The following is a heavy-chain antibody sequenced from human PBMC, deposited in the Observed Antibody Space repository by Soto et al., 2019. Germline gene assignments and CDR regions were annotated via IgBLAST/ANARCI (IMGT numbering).Heavy chain of an antibody. V-gene: IGHV3-48*03. J-gene: IGHJ3*01. CDR3: ARRASR. D-gene: IGHD1-26*01. CDR2: IHPSGQPI. CDR1: GFTFSSSE. Sequence: EVQLVESGGGLVQPGGSLRLSCAVSGFTFSSSEMYWVRQAPGKGLEWISYIHPSGQPIFYADSVKGRFTISRDNANNSLXXQMNSLRAEDTAVYYCARRASRWGQGTMVTVSS.